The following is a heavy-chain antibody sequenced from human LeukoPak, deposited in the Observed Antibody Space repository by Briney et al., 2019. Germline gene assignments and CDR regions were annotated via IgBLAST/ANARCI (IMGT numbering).Heavy chain of an antibody. CDR3: AKSPQKVGATYFDY. Sequence: PGGSLRLSCAASGFTFSSYAMSWVRQAPGKGLEWVSGTSGSGGSTYYAGSVKGRFTISRDNSKNTLYLQMNSLRAEDTAVYYCAKSPQKVGATYFDYWGQGTLVTVSS. V-gene: IGHV3-23*01. J-gene: IGHJ4*02. D-gene: IGHD1-26*01. CDR2: TSGSGGST. CDR1: GFTFSSYA.